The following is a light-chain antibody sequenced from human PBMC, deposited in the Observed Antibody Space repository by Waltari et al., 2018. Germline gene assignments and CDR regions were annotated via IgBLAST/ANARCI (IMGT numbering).Light chain of an antibody. Sequence: SYVLTQPPSVSVAPGKTASITCGGNNIESKSVNWYQQKPGQAPILVISYDSDRPSGSTERFSGSNAGNTATLTVSRVEAGDEADYYCQVWDANTDPGVFGTGTEVTVL. CDR3: QVWDANTDPGV. CDR1: NIESKS. CDR2: YDS. J-gene: IGLJ1*01. V-gene: IGLV3-21*04.